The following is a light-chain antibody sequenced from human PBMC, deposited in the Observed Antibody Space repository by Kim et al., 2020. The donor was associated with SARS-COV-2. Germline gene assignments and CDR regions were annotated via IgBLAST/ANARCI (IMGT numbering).Light chain of an antibody. Sequence: DIQMTQSPSSLSASVGDSVTITCRPSQSISTYLSWYQQKPGKAPKLLIYGASSLQSGVSSRFSGFGSGTDFTLIITSLQPEDVATYYCQHAYSFPPTFGGGTKVDIK. J-gene: IGKJ4*01. CDR2: GAS. V-gene: IGKV1-39*01. CDR1: QSISTY. CDR3: QHAYSFPPT.